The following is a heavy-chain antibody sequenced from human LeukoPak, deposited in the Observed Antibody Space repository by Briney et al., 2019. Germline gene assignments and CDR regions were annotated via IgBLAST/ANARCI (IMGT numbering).Heavy chain of an antibody. CDR3: ARVASFYYYYMDV. CDR2: IYYSGST. Sequence: PSETLSLTCTVSGGSISSSSYYWGWIRQPPGKGLEWIGSIYYSGSTYYNPSLKSRVTISVDTSKNQFSLKLSSVTAADTAVYYCARVASFYYYYMDVWAKGTTVTVSS. J-gene: IGHJ6*03. V-gene: IGHV4-39*07. CDR1: GGSISSSSYY. D-gene: IGHD2-15*01.